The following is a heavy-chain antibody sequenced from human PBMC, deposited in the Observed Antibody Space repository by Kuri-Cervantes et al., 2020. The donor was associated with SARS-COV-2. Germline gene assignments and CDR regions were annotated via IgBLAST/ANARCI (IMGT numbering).Heavy chain of an antibody. CDR2: INHSGST. CDR3: ARDASRGAVAGFDY. V-gene: IGHV4-38-2*02. CDR1: GYSISSGYY. D-gene: IGHD6-19*01. J-gene: IGHJ4*02. Sequence: SETLSLTCTVSGYSISSGYYWSWIRQPPGKGLEWIGEINHSGSTNYNPSLKSRVTISVDTSKNQFSLKLSSVTAADTAVYYCARDASRGAVAGFDYWGQGTLVTVSS.